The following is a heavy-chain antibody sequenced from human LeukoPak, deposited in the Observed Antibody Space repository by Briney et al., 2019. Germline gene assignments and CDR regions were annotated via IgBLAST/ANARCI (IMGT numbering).Heavy chain of an antibody. CDR3: ARDRPTLTGYYPFDY. CDR2: ISSSSSYI. D-gene: IGHD3-9*01. J-gene: IGHJ4*02. Sequence: GGSLRLSCAASGFTFSSYSMNWVRQAPGKGLEGVSSISSSSSYIYYADSVKDRFTISRDNAKNSLYLQMNSLRAEDRAVYYCARDRPTLTGYYPFDYWGQGTLVTVSS. V-gene: IGHV3-21*01. CDR1: GFTFSSYS.